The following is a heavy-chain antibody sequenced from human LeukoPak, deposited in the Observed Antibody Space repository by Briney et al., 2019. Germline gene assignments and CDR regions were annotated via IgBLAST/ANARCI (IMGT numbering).Heavy chain of an antibody. CDR2: INHSGST. CDR1: GGSFSGYY. V-gene: IGHV4-34*01. Sequence: SETLSLTCAVYGGSFSGYYWSWIRQPPGKGLEWIGEINHSGSTNYNPPLKSRVTISVDTSKNHFSLKLSSVTAADTAVYYCARAPSITMVRGIPGAFDIWGQGTMVTVSS. D-gene: IGHD3-10*01. J-gene: IGHJ3*02. CDR3: ARAPSITMVRGIPGAFDI.